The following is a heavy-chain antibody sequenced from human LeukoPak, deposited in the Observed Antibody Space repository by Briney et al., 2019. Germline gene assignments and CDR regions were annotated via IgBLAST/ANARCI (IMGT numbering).Heavy chain of an antibody. CDR1: GFTVSSNY. CDR2: IYSGGST. CDR3: AREGWGDSSGDDAFDI. J-gene: IGHJ3*02. V-gene: IGHV3-53*01. Sequence: PGGSLRLSCAASGFTVSSNYMSWVRQAPGKGLKWVSVIYSGGSTYYADSVKGRFTISRDNSKNTLYLQMNSLRAEDTAVYYCAREGWGDSSGDDAFDIWGQGTMVTVSS. D-gene: IGHD3-22*01.